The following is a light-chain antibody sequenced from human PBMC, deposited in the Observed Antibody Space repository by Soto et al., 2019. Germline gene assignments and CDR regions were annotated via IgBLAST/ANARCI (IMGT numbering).Light chain of an antibody. V-gene: IGKV1-39*01. CDR2: AAS. CDR3: QHSYSTPPH. Sequence: DIQMTQSPSSLSASVGDRVTITCRASQSISSYLNWYQQKPGKAPKLLIYAASSLQSGVPSRFSGSGSGTDFTFTISTLQTEDFATYYCQHSYSTPPHFGPGTKVDIK. CDR1: QSISSY. J-gene: IGKJ3*01.